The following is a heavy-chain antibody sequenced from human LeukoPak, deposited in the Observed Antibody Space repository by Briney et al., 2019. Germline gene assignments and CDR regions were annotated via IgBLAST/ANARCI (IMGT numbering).Heavy chain of an antibody. CDR3: ARVYETNGYLY. Sequence: GGSLRLSCAASGFTFSSYAMHWVRQAPGKGLEWVAVISYDGSNKYYADSVKGRFTISRDNAKNTVYLQMNSLRVEDTAVYYCARVYETNGYLYWGQGSLVTVSP. V-gene: IGHV3-30-3*01. CDR2: ISYDGSNK. CDR1: GFTFSSYA. J-gene: IGHJ4*02. D-gene: IGHD3-22*01.